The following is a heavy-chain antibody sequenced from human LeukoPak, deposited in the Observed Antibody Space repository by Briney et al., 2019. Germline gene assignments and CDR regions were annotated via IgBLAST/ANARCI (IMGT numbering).Heavy chain of an antibody. CDR3: ARLPRDWGWYGGFDY. CDR2: ISAYNGNT. Sequence: ASVKVSCKASGYTFTSYGISWVRQAPGQGLEWMGWISAYNGNTNYAQKLQGRVTMTTDTSASTAYMELSSLRSEDTAVYYCARLPRDWGWYGGFDYWGQGTLVTVSS. CDR1: GYTFTSYG. D-gene: IGHD6-19*01. J-gene: IGHJ4*02. V-gene: IGHV1-18*01.